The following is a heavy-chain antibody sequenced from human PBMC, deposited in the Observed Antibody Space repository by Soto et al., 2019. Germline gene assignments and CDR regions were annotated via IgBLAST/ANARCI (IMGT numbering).Heavy chain of an antibody. CDR1: GFTFSSYW. Sequence: PGGSLRLSCAASGFTFSSYWMHWVRQAPGKGLVWVSRINSDGSSTSYADSVKGRFTISRDNAKNTLYLQMNSLRAEDTAVYYCAGDYCSSTSCYLVHDAFDIWGQGTMVTVSS. V-gene: IGHV3-74*01. CDR3: AGDYCSSTSCYLVHDAFDI. D-gene: IGHD2-2*01. CDR2: INSDGSST. J-gene: IGHJ3*02.